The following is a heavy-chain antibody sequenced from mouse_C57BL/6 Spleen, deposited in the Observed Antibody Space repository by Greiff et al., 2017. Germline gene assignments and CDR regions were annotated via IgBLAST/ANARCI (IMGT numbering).Heavy chain of an antibody. CDR1: GYTFTDYE. J-gene: IGHJ2*01. CDR2: IDPETGGT. D-gene: IGHD3-2*02. Sequence: VQLKESGAELVRPGASVTLSCKASGYTFTDYEMHWVKQTPVHGLEWIGAIDPETGGTAYNQKFKGKAILTADKSSSTAYMELRSLTSEDSAVYYCTRLKTAQATDYWGQGTTLTVSS. CDR3: TRLKTAQATDY. V-gene: IGHV1-15*01.